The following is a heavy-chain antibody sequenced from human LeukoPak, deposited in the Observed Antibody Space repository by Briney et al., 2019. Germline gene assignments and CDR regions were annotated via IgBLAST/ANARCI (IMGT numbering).Heavy chain of an antibody. V-gene: IGHV1-8*01. CDR1: GYTFTSYD. D-gene: IGHD5-12*01. J-gene: IGHJ4*02. CDR2: MNANRGKT. Sequence: ASVKVSCKASGYTFTSYDINWVRQATGQGLEWMGCMNANRGKTGYAQKFQGRVTMTRDTSISKAYMDLSSLRSEDTAVYYCASLLETPYSGYDYSDYWGQGTLVTVSS. CDR3: ASLLETPYSGYDYSDY.